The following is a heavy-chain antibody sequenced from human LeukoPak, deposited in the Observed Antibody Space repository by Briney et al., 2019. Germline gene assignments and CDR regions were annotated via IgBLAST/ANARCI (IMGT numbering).Heavy chain of an antibody. Sequence: SETLSLTCTVSGGSISSYYWSWIRQPPGKGLEWIGYIYYSGSTNYNPSLKSRVTILVDTSKNQFSLKLSSVTAADTAVYYCASHRDGDNLMPFDYWGQGTLVTVSS. CDR2: IYYSGST. D-gene: IGHD5-24*01. CDR1: GGSISSYY. J-gene: IGHJ4*02. V-gene: IGHV4-59*01. CDR3: ASHRDGDNLMPFDY.